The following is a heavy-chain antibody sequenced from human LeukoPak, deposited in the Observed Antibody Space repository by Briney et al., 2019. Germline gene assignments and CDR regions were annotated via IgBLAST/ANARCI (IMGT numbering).Heavy chain of an antibody. J-gene: IGHJ4*02. CDR2: ISSSSSYI. D-gene: IGHD3-22*01. CDR1: GFTFSSYS. CDR3: ARYMGYDSSGHHN. V-gene: IGHV3-21*01. Sequence: PGGSLRLSCAASGFTFSSYSMNWVRQAPGKGLDWVSSISSSSSYIYYADSVKGRFTISRDNAKNSLYLHMNSLRAEDTAVYYCARYMGYDSSGHHNWGQGTLVTVSS.